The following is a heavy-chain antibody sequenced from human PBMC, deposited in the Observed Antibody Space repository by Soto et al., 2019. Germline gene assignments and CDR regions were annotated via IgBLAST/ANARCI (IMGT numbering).Heavy chain of an antibody. V-gene: IGHV4-30-4*01. CDR1: GRSISSVNYY. J-gene: IGHJ3*02. Sequence: SETLSLTCTVSGRSISSVNYYWSWIRQPPGKGLEWIGYIYYSGNTYYNPSLKSRITISVDTSKNQFSLKLSSVTAADMSVYYCARGVDVRGERRAFHIWDQGTMVTVSS. CDR2: IYYSGNT. D-gene: IGHD3-10*02. CDR3: ARGVDVRGERRAFHI.